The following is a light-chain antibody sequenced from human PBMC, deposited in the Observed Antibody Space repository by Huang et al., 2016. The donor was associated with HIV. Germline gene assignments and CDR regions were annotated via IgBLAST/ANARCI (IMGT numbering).Light chain of an antibody. V-gene: IGKV1-12*01. J-gene: IGKJ3*01. CDR1: QAISSY. Sequence: DIQMTQSPSSVSASVGDRVTITCRASQAISSYLAWYQQKPGKAPKLLIFATSTLQSGVPSRFSGSGSGTDFTLTSSSLQPEDFATYYCQEANSFPPRVTFGPGTKVHIK. CDR3: QEANSFPPRVT. CDR2: ATS.